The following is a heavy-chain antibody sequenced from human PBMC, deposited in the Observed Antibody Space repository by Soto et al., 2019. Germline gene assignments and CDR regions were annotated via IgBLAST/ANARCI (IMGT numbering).Heavy chain of an antibody. V-gene: IGHV3-15*07. Sequence: GSLRLSCAASGFTFSNAWMNWVRQAPGKGLEWVGRIKSKTDGGTTDYAAPVKGRFTISRDDSKNTLYLQMNSLKTEDTAVYYCTTANTIFGVAAPRPRRIYSYWGQGTLVTVSS. J-gene: IGHJ4*02. CDR1: GFTFSNAW. CDR2: IKSKTDGGTT. CDR3: TTANTIFGVAAPRPRRIYSY. D-gene: IGHD3-3*01.